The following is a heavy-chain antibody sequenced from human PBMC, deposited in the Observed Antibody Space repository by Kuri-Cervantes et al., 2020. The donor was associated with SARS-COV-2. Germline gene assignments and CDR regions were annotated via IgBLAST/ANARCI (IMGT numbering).Heavy chain of an antibody. CDR3: ASGVVGAIHPAYFQH. V-gene: IGHV1-18*01. Sequence: AVTVSRKSSHYTFTCHGISWVRQAPGQGLEWMGWISSYNCNTNYAQTLQGRVTMTTDTSTSTAYMELRSLRSDDTAVYYCASGVVGAIHPAYFQHWGRGTLVTVSS. D-gene: IGHD1-26*01. CDR1: HYTFTCHG. J-gene: IGHJ1*01. CDR2: ISSYNCNT.